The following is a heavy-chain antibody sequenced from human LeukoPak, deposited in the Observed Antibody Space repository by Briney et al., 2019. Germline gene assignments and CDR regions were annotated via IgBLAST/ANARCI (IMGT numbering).Heavy chain of an antibody. J-gene: IGHJ4*02. CDR1: GGSISSSSYY. Sequence: PSETLSLTCTVSGGSISSSSYYWGWIRQPPGKGLEWIGSIYYSGSTYYNPSLKSRVTISVDTSKNRFSLKLSSVTAADTAVYYCARVAYYYDSSGQYYFDYWGQGTLVTVSS. CDR2: IYYSGST. V-gene: IGHV4-39*07. CDR3: ARVAYYYDSSGQYYFDY. D-gene: IGHD3-22*01.